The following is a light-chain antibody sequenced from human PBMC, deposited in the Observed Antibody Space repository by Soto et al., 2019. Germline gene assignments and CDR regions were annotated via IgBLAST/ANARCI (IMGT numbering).Light chain of an antibody. Sequence: QSALTQPPSVSGSPGQSVAISCTGTSSDVGSYNRVAWYQQPPGTAPKLMIYEVSNRPSGVPDRFSGSKSGNTASLTISGLQAEDEADYSCCSFTRSSPYVFGTGTKLTVL. J-gene: IGLJ1*01. CDR3: CSFTRSSPYV. CDR2: EVS. CDR1: SSDVGSYNR. V-gene: IGLV2-18*02.